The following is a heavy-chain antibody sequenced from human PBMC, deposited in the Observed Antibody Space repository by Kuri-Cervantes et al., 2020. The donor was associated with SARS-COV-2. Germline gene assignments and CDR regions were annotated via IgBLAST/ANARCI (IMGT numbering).Heavy chain of an antibody. J-gene: IGHJ4*02. Sequence: GESLKISCAASGFTFDSYAMSWVRQAPGKGLEWVSTISGSGLTTYYADSVKGQFTVSRDNAKNSLYLQMNSLRAEDTAVYYCASPSSGYSGGFDYWGQGTLATVSS. CDR1: GFTFDSYA. CDR2: ISGSGLTT. V-gene: IGHV3-23*01. CDR3: ASPSSGYSGGFDY. D-gene: IGHD3-22*01.